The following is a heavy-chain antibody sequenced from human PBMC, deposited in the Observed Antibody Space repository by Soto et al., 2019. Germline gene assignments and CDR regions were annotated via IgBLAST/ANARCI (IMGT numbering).Heavy chain of an antibody. CDR2: IYYSGST. J-gene: IGHJ4*02. Sequence: TTETLSLICTVSGGSISSGDYYWSWIRQPPGKGLEWIGYIYYSGSTYYNPSLKSRVTISVDTSKNQFSLKLSSVTAADTAVYYCARVGGFGATTIDYWGQGTLVTVSS. D-gene: IGHD3-10*01. CDR3: ARVGGFGATTIDY. CDR1: GGSISSGDYY. V-gene: IGHV4-30-4*01.